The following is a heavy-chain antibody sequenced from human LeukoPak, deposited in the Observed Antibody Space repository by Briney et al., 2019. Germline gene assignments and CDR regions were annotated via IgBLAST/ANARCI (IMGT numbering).Heavy chain of an antibody. Sequence: SETLSLTCTVSGGSISSYYWSWIRQPPGKGLEWIGYIYYSGSTNYNPSLKSRVTISVDTSKNQFSLKLSSVTAADTAVYYCARLRGSYSGYDWGRRYLDYWGQGTLVTVSS. V-gene: IGHV4-59*12. CDR1: GGSISSYY. J-gene: IGHJ4*02. CDR3: ARLRGSYSGYDWGRRYLDY. CDR2: IYYSGST. D-gene: IGHD5-12*01.